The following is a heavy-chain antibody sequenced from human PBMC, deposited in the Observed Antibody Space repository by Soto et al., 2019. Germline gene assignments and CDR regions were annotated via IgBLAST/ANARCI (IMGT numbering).Heavy chain of an antibody. D-gene: IGHD1-1*01. CDR1: GFTFSSYS. Sequence: EVQLVESGGGLVKPGGSLRLSCAASGFTFSSYSFNWVRQAPGKGLEWVSIITPTSTFISYADSVRGRFTISRDNAKXXXXXXXXXXXXXXXXXXXXXRARGNDWYEDYWGQGTLVTVSS. CDR2: ITPTSTFI. J-gene: IGHJ4*02. CDR3: XRARGNDWYEDY. V-gene: IGHV3-21*01.